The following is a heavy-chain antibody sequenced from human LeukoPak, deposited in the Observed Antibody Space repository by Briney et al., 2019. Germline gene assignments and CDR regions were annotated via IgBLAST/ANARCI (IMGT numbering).Heavy chain of an antibody. Sequence: SETLSLTCTVSGGSISRHYWSWIRQPPGKGLEWIGYIYYSGSTNYNPSLKSRVTISVDTSKNQFSLKLSSVTAADTAVYYCARGYSSSSLMLDYWGQGTLVTVSS. CDR2: IYYSGST. J-gene: IGHJ4*02. V-gene: IGHV4-59*11. D-gene: IGHD6-6*01. CDR3: ARGYSSSSLMLDY. CDR1: GGSISRHY.